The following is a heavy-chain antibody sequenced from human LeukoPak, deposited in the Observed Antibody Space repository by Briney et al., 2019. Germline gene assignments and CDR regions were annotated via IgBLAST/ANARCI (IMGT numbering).Heavy chain of an antibody. CDR2: ISSSSSYI. CDR3: ARIAAAGTQFDY. V-gene: IGHV3-21*01. CDR1: GFTFSSCS. J-gene: IGHJ4*02. Sequence: GGSLRLSCAASGFTFSSCSMNWVRQAPGKGLEWVSSISSSSSYIYYADSVKGRFTISRDNAKNSLYLQMNSLRAEDTAVYYCARIAAAGTQFDYWGQGTLVTVSS. D-gene: IGHD6-13*01.